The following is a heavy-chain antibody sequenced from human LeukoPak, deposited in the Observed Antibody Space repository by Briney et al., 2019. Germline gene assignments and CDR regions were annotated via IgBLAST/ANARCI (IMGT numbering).Heavy chain of an antibody. D-gene: IGHD3-10*01. Sequence: SETLSLTCTVSGGSISTSNYYWGWIRQPPGKGLEWIGNIFYSGSTYYSPSLRSRVTISLDTSRNQFSLKLNSVTAADTAVYYCAKSNGYGLVGIWGQGTMVTVSS. CDR3: AKSNGYGLVGI. J-gene: IGHJ3*02. CDR1: GGSISTSNYY. CDR2: IFYSGST. V-gene: IGHV4-39*07.